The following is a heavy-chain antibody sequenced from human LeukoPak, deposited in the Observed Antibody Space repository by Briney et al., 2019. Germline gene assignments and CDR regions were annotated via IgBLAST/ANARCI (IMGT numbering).Heavy chain of an antibody. J-gene: IGHJ4*02. D-gene: IGHD1-26*01. CDR1: GFTFSTYR. Sequence: PGGSLRLSCAASGFTFSTYRMSWVRQAPGKGLEWVSSISSSSSYIYYADSVKGRFTISRDNAKNSLYLQMNSLRAEDTAVYYCARPLAYSGSYDFDYWGQGTLVTVSS. CDR3: ARPLAYSGSYDFDY. CDR2: ISSSSSYI. V-gene: IGHV3-21*01.